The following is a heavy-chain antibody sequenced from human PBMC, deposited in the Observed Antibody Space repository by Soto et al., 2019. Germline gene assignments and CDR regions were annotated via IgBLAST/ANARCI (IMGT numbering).Heavy chain of an antibody. J-gene: IGHJ6*02. CDR3: ARVLYYGTGSYSPYGMDV. CDR1: GVSFNNNG. D-gene: IGHD3-10*01. Sequence: QVQLVQSGAEVKKLGSSVKVSCKTSGVSFNNNGIGWVRQAPGHGLEWMGGVSPTFRTSNYARKLQGRISITADASTGTVNMELSSLTSEDTAQYYCARVLYYGTGSYSPYGMDVWGQGTTVTVSS. V-gene: IGHV1-69*01. CDR2: VSPTFRTS.